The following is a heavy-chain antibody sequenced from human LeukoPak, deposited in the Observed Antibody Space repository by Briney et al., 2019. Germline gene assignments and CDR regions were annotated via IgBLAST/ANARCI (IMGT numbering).Heavy chain of an antibody. V-gene: IGHV4-59*12. CDR2: IYYSGST. Sequence: SETLSLTCTVSGGSISSYYWSWIRQPPGKGLEWIGYIYYSGSTNYNPSLKSRVTISVDTSKNQFSLKLSSVTAADTAVYYCASAYIVDYDAFDIWGQGTMVTVSS. CDR1: GGSISSYY. J-gene: IGHJ3*02. CDR3: ASAYIVDYDAFDI. D-gene: IGHD4-17*01.